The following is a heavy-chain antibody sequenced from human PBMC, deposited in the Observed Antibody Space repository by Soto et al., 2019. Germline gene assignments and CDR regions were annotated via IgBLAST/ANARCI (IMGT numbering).Heavy chain of an antibody. CDR2: INPNSGDT. CDR1: GYTFTAYY. J-gene: IGHJ4*02. CDR3: ARALKSGGGY. V-gene: IGHV1-2*02. D-gene: IGHD3-10*01. Sequence: QVQLVQSGAEVKKPGASVKVSCKTSGYTFTAYYIHWVRQAPGQGLEWMGWINPNSGDTKYAQNFQDRVTMTRDTSIGTAYMELSSLISADTAVYYCARALKSGGGYWGQGILVTVSS.